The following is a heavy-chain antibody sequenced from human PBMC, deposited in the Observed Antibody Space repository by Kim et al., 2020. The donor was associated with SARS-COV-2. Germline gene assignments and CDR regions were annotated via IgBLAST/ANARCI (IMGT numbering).Heavy chain of an antibody. CDR1: GGSISSGGYY. Sequence: SETLSLTCTVSGGSISSGGYYWSWIRQHPGKGLEWIGYIYYSGSTYYNPSLKSRVTISVDTSKNQFSLKLSSVTAADTAVYYCARVDRGYSGYEGAFDYWGQGTLVTVSS. D-gene: IGHD5-12*01. V-gene: IGHV4-31*03. CDR3: ARVDRGYSGYEGAFDY. J-gene: IGHJ4*02. CDR2: IYYSGST.